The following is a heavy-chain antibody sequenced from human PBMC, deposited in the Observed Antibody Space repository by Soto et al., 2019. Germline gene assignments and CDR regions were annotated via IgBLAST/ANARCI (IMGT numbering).Heavy chain of an antibody. J-gene: IGHJ4*02. CDR2: IYYSGST. V-gene: IGHV4-39*01. CDR3: ARAGRGSYHIDY. CDR1: GGSISSSSYY. Sequence: QLQLQESGPGLVKPSETLSLTCTVSGGSISSSSYYWGWIRQPPGKGLEWIGSIYYSGSTYYNPSLKSRVTIPVDTSKHQFSLKLSSVTAADTAVYYCARAGRGSYHIDYWGQGTLVTVSS. D-gene: IGHD1-26*01.